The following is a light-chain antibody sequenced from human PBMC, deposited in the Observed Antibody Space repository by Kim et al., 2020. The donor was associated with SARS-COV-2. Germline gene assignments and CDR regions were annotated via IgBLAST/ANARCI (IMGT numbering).Light chain of an antibody. J-gene: IGKJ4*01. CDR3: QQSYSLPLT. V-gene: IGKV1-39*01. Sequence: ASVGDRVAITCRTSQSINSYLNWYQQKPGKAPNRLIYGASNLQTGVPSRFTGTGSETEFTLTISSLQPEDFATYFCQQSYSLPLTFGGGTKVDIK. CDR1: QSINSY. CDR2: GAS.